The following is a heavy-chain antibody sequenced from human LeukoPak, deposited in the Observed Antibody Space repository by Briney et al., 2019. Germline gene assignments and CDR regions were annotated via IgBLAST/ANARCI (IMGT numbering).Heavy chain of an antibody. Sequence: RSGGSLRLSCAASAFTFSNYWMSWVRQAPGKGLEWVANIKEDGSEISYVDSVKGRFTISRDNAKNSLYLQMNSLRVDDTAVYYCARDRGYSTFDYWGQGTLVTVSS. J-gene: IGHJ4*02. V-gene: IGHV3-7*01. CDR3: ARDRGYSTFDY. CDR1: AFTFSNYW. CDR2: IKEDGSEI. D-gene: IGHD4-23*01.